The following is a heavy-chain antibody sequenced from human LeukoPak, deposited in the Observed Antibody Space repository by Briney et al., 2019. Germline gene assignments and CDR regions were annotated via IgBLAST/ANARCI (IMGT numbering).Heavy chain of an antibody. V-gene: IGHV3-33*06. Sequence: GRSLRLSCAASGFTFSGFGMHWVRQAPGKGLEWVAVIWFDGSNKYYADSVKGRFTISRDNSKNTLYLQMNSLRAEDTAVYYCAKDRTSVLGYWGQGTLVTVSS. CDR1: GFTFSGFG. CDR2: IWFDGSNK. D-gene: IGHD4/OR15-4a*01. CDR3: AKDRTSVLGY. J-gene: IGHJ4*02.